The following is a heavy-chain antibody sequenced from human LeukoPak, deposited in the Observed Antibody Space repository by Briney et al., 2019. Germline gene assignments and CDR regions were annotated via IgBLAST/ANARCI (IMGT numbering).Heavy chain of an antibody. D-gene: IGHD6-19*01. V-gene: IGHV4-59*02. Sequence: SSETLSLTCNVSGASVSSDYWSWIRQPPGKGLEWIGYIYYTATTNYNPSLKSRVTMSLDTSKNEFSLDVTSVTGADTAVYYCATGHSSGWFDYCGRGTLVTVSS. J-gene: IGHJ4*02. CDR1: GASVSSDY. CDR3: ATGHSSGWFDY. CDR2: IYYTATT.